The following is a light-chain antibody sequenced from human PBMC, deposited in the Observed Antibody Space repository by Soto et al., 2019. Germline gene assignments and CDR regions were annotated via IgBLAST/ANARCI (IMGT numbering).Light chain of an antibody. V-gene: IGLV2-14*01. CDR1: SSDVGGYNY. J-gene: IGLJ2*01. CDR3: SSYTSSSTVV. Sequence: QSVLTQPASVSGSPGQSITISCTGTSSDVGGYNYVSWYQQHPGKAPKLMIYYVSNRPSGVSNRFSGSKSGNTASLTISGLQAEDEAEYYCSSYTSSSTVVFGGGTKVTVL. CDR2: YVS.